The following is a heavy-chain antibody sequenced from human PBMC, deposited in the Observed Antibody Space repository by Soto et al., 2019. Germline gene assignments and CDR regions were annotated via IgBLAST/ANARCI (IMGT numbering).Heavy chain of an antibody. CDR2: INSDGSST. J-gene: IGHJ6*02. Sequence: GESLKISCAASGFTFSSYWMHWVRQAPGKGLVWVSRINSDGSSTSYADSVKGRFTISRDNAKNTLYLQMNSLRAEDTAVYYCARVSSDDIVATILSYYYYGMDVWGQGTTVTVSS. V-gene: IGHV3-74*01. CDR1: GFTFSSYW. CDR3: ARVSSDDIVATILSYYYYGMDV. D-gene: IGHD5-12*01.